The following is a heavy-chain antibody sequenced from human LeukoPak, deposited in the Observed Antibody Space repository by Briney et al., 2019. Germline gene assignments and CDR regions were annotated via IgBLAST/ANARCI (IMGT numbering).Heavy chain of an antibody. CDR1: GFTFSNFA. V-gene: IGHV3-30-3*01. D-gene: IGHD2-15*01. CDR2: ISYDGSDK. Sequence: GGSLRLSCAASGFTFSNFAMHWVRQAPGKGLEWVAVISYDGSDKYYADSVKGRFTISRDNSKITLYLQINSLRAEDTAVYYCERLETRGSAQAGGDYWGQGTLVTVSS. CDR3: ERLETRGSAQAGGDY. J-gene: IGHJ4*02.